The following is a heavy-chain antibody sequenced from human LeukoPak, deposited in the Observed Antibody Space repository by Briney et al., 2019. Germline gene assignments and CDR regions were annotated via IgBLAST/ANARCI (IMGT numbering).Heavy chain of an antibody. Sequence: SETLSLTCAVYGGSFSGYYWSWIRQPPGKGLEWIGYIYYSGSTNYNPSLKSRVTISVDTSKNQFSLKLSSVTAADTAVYYCARPSHYYDSSGLWVNAFDIWGQGTMVTVSS. J-gene: IGHJ3*02. CDR3: ARPSHYYDSSGLWVNAFDI. CDR2: IYYSGST. CDR1: GGSFSGYY. D-gene: IGHD3-22*01. V-gene: IGHV4-59*01.